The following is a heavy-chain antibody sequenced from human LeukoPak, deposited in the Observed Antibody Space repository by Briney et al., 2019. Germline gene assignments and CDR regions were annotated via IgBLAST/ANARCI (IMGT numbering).Heavy chain of an antibody. D-gene: IGHD6-13*01. CDR2: INPNSGGT. V-gene: IGHV1-2*02. CDR3: AREEVIAAAGPTLDY. Sequence: SSVKVSCKASGYTFTGYYMHWVRQAPGQGLEWMGWINPNSGGTNYAQKFQGRVTMTRDTSISTAYMELSRLRSDDTAVFYCAREEVIAAAGPTLDYWGQGALVTVSS. J-gene: IGHJ4*02. CDR1: GYTFTGYY.